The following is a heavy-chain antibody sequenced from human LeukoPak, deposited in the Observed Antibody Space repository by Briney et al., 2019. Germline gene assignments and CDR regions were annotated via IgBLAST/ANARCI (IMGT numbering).Heavy chain of an antibody. D-gene: IGHD6-19*01. CDR1: GFTFSNAW. CDR3: TITPGEYTSGWYAVDY. J-gene: IGHJ4*02. Sequence: GESLRLSCAASGFTFSNAWINWVRQAPGKGLEWVGRIKSKTDGGTTDYAAPVKGRFTISRDDSQNTLYLQMNSLQTEDTAVYYCTITPGEYTSGWYAVDYWGQGTLVTVSS. V-gene: IGHV3-15*07. CDR2: IKSKTDGGTT.